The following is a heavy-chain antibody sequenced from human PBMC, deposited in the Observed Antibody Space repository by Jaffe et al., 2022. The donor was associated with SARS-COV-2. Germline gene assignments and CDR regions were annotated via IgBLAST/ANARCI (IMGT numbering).Heavy chain of an antibody. CDR3: TTGWDWPSWDGY. Sequence: DVPLVESGGTLVQPGGSLRLSCVASGLDFGRAWMNWVRQSPGKGLEWVARIKQRSDGGTTDYAAFVRDRFTISRDDSGNTLYLQMNSLKTEDTGVYHCTTGWDWPSWDGYWGPGTLVTVSS. J-gene: IGHJ4*02. CDR1: GLDFGRAW. V-gene: IGHV3-15*02. CDR2: IKQRSDGGTT. D-gene: IGHD1-26*01.